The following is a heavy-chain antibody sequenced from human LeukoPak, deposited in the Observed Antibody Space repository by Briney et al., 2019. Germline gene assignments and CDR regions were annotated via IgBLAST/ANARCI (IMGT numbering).Heavy chain of an antibody. V-gene: IGHV4-39*07. CDR1: GGSISSSSYY. J-gene: IGHJ4*02. CDR3: ARVYVDWLYFDY. D-gene: IGHD3-9*01. CDR2: IYYSGST. Sequence: SETLSLTCTVSGGSISSSSYYWGWIRQPPGKGLEWIGSIYYSGSTYYNPSLKRRVTISVDTSKNQFSLKLSSVTAADTAVYYCARVYVDWLYFDYWGQGTLVTVSS.